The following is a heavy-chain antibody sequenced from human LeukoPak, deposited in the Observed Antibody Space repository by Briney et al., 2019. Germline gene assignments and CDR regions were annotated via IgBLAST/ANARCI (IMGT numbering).Heavy chain of an antibody. CDR2: IYYSGST. D-gene: IGHD4-17*01. J-gene: IGHJ4*02. CDR1: GASVSTYY. CDR3: ARDPSDYGSFGY. Sequence: SETLSLTCTVSGASVSTYYWSWIRQPPGKGLEWVGYIYYSGSTNSNPSLKSRVTISVDTSKNQFSLNLRSVTAADTAVYYCARDPSDYGSFGYWGQGTLVTVSS. V-gene: IGHV4-59*02.